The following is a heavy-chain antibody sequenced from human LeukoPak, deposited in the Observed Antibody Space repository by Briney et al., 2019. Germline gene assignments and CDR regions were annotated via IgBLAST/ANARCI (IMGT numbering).Heavy chain of an antibody. V-gene: IGHV4-34*01. CDR2: INHSGST. CDR3: ARGPYSSRHFDY. Sequence: PSETLSLTCAVYGGSFSGYYWSWIRQPPGKGLEWIGEINHSGSTNYNPSLKSRVTISVDTSKNQFSLKLGSVIAADTAVYYCARGPYSSRHFDYWGQGTLVTVSS. CDR1: GGSFSGYY. J-gene: IGHJ4*02. D-gene: IGHD6-13*01.